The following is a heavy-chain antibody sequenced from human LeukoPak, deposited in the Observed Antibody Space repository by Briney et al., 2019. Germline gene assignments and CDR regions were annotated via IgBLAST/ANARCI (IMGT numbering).Heavy chain of an antibody. CDR3: AKVVGIIAARPFDY. D-gene: IGHD6-6*01. J-gene: IGHJ4*02. CDR1: GGSISSTNYY. CDR2: VYYTGTT. Sequence: SETLSLTCNVSGGSISSTNYYWGWIRQAPGKGLEWLGNVYYTGTTYYNPSLKSRLTISVDTSNNQFSLRLSSVTAADTAIYYCAKVVGIIAARPFDYWGQGTLVTVSS. V-gene: IGHV4-39*07.